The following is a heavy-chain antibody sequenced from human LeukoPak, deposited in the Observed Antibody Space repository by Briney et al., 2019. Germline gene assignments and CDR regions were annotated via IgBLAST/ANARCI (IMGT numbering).Heavy chain of an antibody. J-gene: IGHJ4*02. V-gene: IGHV3-7*03. CDR3: ARDTGKDLQVDSGTYQFPSDY. D-gene: IGHD3-10*01. CDR2: IKQDGSEK. Sequence: PGGSLRLSCAASGFTFSSYWMSWVRQAPGKGLEWVANIKQDGSEKYYVDSVKGRFTISRDNAKNSLYLQMNSLRAEDTAVYYCARDTGKDLQVDSGTYQFPSDYWGQGTLVTVSS. CDR1: GFTFSSYW.